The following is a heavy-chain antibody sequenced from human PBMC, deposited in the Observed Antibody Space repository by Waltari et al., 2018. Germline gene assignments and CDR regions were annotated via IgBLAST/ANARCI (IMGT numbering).Heavy chain of an antibody. CDR1: GFTFSRYG. CDR3: AKGDVVVDYLDF. CDR2: KSNDGSNK. J-gene: IGHJ4*02. V-gene: IGHV3-30*18. D-gene: IGHD3-22*01. Sequence: QVQLVESGGGVVHPGRSLRLSCAASGFTFSRYGMYWVRQAPGKGREWVATKSNDGSNKDYAESVKGRFTISRDNSKNTLYLQMNSLRSEDTAVYYCAKGDVVVDYLDFWGQGSLVSVSS.